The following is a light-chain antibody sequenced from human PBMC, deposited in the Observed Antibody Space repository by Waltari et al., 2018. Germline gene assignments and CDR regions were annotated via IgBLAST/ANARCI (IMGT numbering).Light chain of an antibody. J-gene: IGLJ3*02. Sequence: QSALTQPPSVSGSPGQSVTIPCTGTGSDSGGSDYVSWYQQHPGKAPKLVIYAVTKRPSGVPDRFSGSKSGTSASLTVSRLQADDEADYYCCSFAGTWVFGGGTKLTVL. CDR2: AVT. CDR3: CSFAGTWV. V-gene: IGLV2-11*01. CDR1: GSDSGGSDY.